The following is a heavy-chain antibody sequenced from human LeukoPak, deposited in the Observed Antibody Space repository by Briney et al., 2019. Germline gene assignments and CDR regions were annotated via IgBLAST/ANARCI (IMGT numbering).Heavy chain of an antibody. V-gene: IGHV1-69*13. D-gene: IGHD3-22*01. CDR3: ARDMGGRYDSSGYDDAFDI. J-gene: IGHJ3*02. Sequence: SVKVSCKASGGTFSSYAISWVRQAPGQGLEWMGGIIPIFGTANYKEKLQGRVTITADESTSTAFMELSSLRSEDTAVYYCARDMGGRYDSSGYDDAFDIWGQGTMVTVSS. CDR1: GGTFSSYA. CDR2: IIPIFGTA.